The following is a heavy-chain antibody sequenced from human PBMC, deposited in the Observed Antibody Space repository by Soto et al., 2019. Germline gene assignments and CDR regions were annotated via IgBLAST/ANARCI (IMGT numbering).Heavy chain of an antibody. D-gene: IGHD3-16*01. CDR2: ISGSGSST. CDR1: GFTFSSYS. CDR3: ARDMIRDY. Sequence: GGSLRLSCAASGFTFSSYSMNWVRQAPGKGLEWVSAISGSGSSTYYADSVKGRFTISRDNSKNTLYLQMNSLRAEDTAVYYCARDMIRDYWGQGTLVTVSS. J-gene: IGHJ4*02. V-gene: IGHV3-23*01.